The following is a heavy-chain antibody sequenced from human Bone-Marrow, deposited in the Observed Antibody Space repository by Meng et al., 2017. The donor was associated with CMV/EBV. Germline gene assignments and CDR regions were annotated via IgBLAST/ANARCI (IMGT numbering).Heavy chain of an antibody. CDR3: ARGSVGQLGFDHSAFDI. D-gene: IGHD6-6*01. V-gene: IGHV3-48*03. Sequence: GESLKISCAASGFTFSSYEMNWVRQAPGKGLEWVSYISSSGSTIYYADSVKGRFTISRDNAKNSLYLQMNSLRAEDTAVYYCARGSVGQLGFDHSAFDIWGQGTMVTF. J-gene: IGHJ3*02. CDR1: GFTFSSYE. CDR2: ISSSGSTI.